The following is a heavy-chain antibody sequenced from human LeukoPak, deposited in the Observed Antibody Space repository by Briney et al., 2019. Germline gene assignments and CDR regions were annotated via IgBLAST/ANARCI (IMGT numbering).Heavy chain of an antibody. CDR1: GFTFSSYA. V-gene: IGHV3-30*04. D-gene: IGHD6-19*01. CDR3: ARLRAVAGPFDY. CDR2: ISYDGSNK. Sequence: PGGSLRLSCAASGFTFSSYAMHWVRQAPGKGLEWVAVISYDGSNKYYADSVKGRFTISRDNSKNTLYLQMNSLRAEDTAVYYCARLRAVAGPFDYWGQGTLVTVSS. J-gene: IGHJ4*02.